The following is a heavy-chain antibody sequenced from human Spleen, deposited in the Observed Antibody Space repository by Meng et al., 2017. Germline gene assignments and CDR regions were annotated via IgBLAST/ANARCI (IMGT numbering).Heavy chain of an antibody. CDR3: AKGHRLNIQAHLDY. D-gene: IGHD5-12*01. Sequence: GGSLRLSCAASGFTFDDYAMHWVRQAPGKGLEWVSSIGWNSISIDYADSVKGRFTISRDNTKSSLFLQMNGLRAEDTAFYYCAKGHRLNIQAHLDYWGQGTLVTVSS. V-gene: IGHV3-9*01. CDR2: IGWNSISI. CDR1: GFTFDDYA. J-gene: IGHJ4*02.